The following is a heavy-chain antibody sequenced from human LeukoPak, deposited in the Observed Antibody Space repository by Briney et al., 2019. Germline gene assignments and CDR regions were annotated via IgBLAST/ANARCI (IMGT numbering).Heavy chain of an antibody. V-gene: IGHV3-48*01. CDR3: ARVRVRSYGSGRD. CDR2: ISSSSSTI. CDR1: GFTFSSYS. J-gene: IGHJ4*02. Sequence: PGGSLRLSCAASGFTFSSYSMNWVRQAPGKGLEWVSYISSSSSTIYYADSVKGRFTISRDNAKNSLYLQMNSLRAEDTAVYYCARVRVRSYGSGRDWGQGALVTVSS. D-gene: IGHD3-10*01.